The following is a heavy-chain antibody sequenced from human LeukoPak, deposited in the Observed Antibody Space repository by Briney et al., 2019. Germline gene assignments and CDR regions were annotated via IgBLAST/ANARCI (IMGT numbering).Heavy chain of an antibody. D-gene: IGHD3-22*01. CDR2: ISGSEGRT. CDR1: GFTFRSYA. Sequence: GGSLRLSCAPSGFTFRSYAMSWVRESPGRGLVWVSDISGSEGRTYYAHSEKGRYTISRNNYKNTLYLHMTSLRGEDSAVYYCARVASWPPNDSSGIGPGLFAYETPERDYYGMDVWGQGTTVTASS. J-gene: IGHJ6*01. CDR3: ARVASWPPNDSSGIGPGLFAYETPERDYYGMDV. V-gene: IGHV3-23*01.